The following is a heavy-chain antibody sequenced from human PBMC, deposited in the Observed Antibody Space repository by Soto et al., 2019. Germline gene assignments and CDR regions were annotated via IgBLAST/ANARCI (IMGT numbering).Heavy chain of an antibody. CDR1: GFTFSSYG. CDR3: PKSPSSPVHFDY. D-gene: IGHD1-26*01. V-gene: IGHV3-30*18. Sequence: QVQLVESGGGVVQPGRSLRLSCAASGFTFSSYGMHWVRQAPGKGLEWVAVISYDGSNKYYADSVNGRLTISRDNSKNTLYLPMNSLRAEDTAVFYCPKSPSSPVHFDYWGQGTLVTVSS. CDR2: ISYDGSNK. J-gene: IGHJ4*02.